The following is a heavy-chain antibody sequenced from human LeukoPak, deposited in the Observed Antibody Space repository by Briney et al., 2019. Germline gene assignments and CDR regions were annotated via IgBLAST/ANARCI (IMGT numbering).Heavy chain of an antibody. CDR2: ISWNSGSI. CDR3: EKDFVAGQAGYFDS. CDR1: GFTFDDYA. D-gene: IGHD2-15*01. V-gene: IGHV3-9*03. J-gene: IGHJ4*02. Sequence: GGSLRLSCAASGFTFDDYAMHWVRQAPGKGLEWVSGISWNSGSIGYADSVKGRFTISRDNAKNSLYLQMNSLRAEDMALYYCEKDFVAGQAGYFDSWGQGTLVTVSS.